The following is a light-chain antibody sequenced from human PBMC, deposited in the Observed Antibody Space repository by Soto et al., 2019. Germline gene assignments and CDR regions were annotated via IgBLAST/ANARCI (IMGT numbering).Light chain of an antibody. J-gene: IGLJ2*01. CDR1: NIGSKS. CDR2: FDS. Sequence: SYELTQPPSVSVAPGNTARITCGGNNIGSKSVHWYQQKPGQAPVLVIYFDSDRPSGLPERFSGSNSGNTATLTISRVEAGDEADYYCQVWDSSSDRDVVFGGGTKLTVL. V-gene: IGLV3-21*04. CDR3: QVWDSSSDRDVV.